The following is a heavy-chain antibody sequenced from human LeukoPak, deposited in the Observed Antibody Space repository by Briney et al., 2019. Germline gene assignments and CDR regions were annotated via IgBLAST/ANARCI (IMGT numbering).Heavy chain of an antibody. CDR3: ARGHSSGWYYFDS. V-gene: IGHV3-23*01. J-gene: IGHJ4*02. D-gene: IGHD6-19*01. CDR1: GFTFGVYA. CDR2: ISGSGGTT. Sequence: GGSLRLSCAVSGFTFGVYAMTWVRQAPGRGLEWVSTISGSGGTTHFADSVKGRFTISRDNSGSTLYLQMSSLRAEDTAVYWCARGHSSGWYYFDSWGQGTLVTVSS.